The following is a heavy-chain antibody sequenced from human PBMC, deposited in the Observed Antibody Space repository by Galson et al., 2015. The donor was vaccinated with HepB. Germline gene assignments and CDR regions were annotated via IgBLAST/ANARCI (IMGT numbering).Heavy chain of an antibody. CDR3: AKDSTQWLVHIDQNWFGP. D-gene: IGHD6-19*01. J-gene: IGHJ5*02. CDR2: ISFDGTNK. Sequence: SLRLSCATSGYSFRNYAMHWVRQAPGKGLEWVALISFDGTNKIYAESVRGRFTISRDNSNDTLSLQMRSLRPDDTAVYYCAKDSTQWLVHIDQNWFGPWGQGALVTVSS. V-gene: IGHV3-30*18. CDR1: GYSFRNYA.